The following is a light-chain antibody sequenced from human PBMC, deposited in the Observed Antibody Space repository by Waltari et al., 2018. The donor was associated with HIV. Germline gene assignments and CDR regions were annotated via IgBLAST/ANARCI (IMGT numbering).Light chain of an antibody. CDR2: GVS. CDR1: QPVGAN. Sequence: DLQMTQSPSSLSSSVGDRFTLSCRASQPVGANLTWYQVKWGDAPKLLLYGVSSLNSGVSSRCSGGGAGTNFTLTISSIQPGDSATYYCQQTYTVPRTFGRGTRVEIK. J-gene: IGKJ1*01. V-gene: IGKV1-39*01. CDR3: QQTYTVPRT.